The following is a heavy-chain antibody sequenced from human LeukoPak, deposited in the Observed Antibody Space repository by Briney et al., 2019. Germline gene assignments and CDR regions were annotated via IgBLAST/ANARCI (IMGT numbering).Heavy chain of an antibody. CDR2: IIPIFGTA. CDR1: GGTFSSYA. J-gene: IGHJ4*02. CDR3: ARDDGRGYSYGY. V-gene: IGHV1-69*13. Sequence: ASVKVSCKASGGTFSSYAISWVRQAPGQGLEWMGGIIPIFGTANYAQKFQGRVTITADESTSTAYMELSSLRSEDTAVYYCARDDGRGYSYGYWGQGTLVTVSS. D-gene: IGHD5-18*01.